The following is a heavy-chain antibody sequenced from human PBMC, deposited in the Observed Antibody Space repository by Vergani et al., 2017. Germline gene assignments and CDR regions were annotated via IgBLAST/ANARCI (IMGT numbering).Heavy chain of an antibody. D-gene: IGHD3-3*01. V-gene: IGHV4-38-2*02. CDR1: NYSISRGYF. CDR2: IYAGDSDV. CDR3: AKTHDFSSLYSSYNWFDP. J-gene: IGHJ5*02. Sequence: QVQLQESGPGLVKPSETLSLTCTVSNYSISRGYFWGWIRRPPGKGLEWMGIIYAGDSDVRYSPSFQGQVTMSVDKSLSTAYLQWSSLKASDTATYYCAKTHDFSSLYSSYNWFDPWGQGTQVTVSS.